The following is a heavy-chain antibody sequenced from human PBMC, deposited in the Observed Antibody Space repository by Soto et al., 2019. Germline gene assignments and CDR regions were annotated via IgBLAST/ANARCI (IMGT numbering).Heavy chain of an antibody. J-gene: IGHJ4*02. CDR3: ARSEGLTYYCDSSGYYYDY. CDR2: IIPIFGTA. Sequence: SVKVSCKASGGTFSSYAISWVRQAPGQGLEWIGGIIPIFGTANYAQKFQGRVTITADESTSTAYMELSSLRSEDTAVYYCARSEGLTYYCDSSGYYYDYWGQGTLVTVSS. D-gene: IGHD3-22*01. V-gene: IGHV1-69*13. CDR1: GGTFSSYA.